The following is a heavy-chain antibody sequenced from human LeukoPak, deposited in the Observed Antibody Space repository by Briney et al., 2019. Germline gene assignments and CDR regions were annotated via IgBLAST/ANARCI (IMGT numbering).Heavy chain of an antibody. J-gene: IGHJ4*02. CDR3: ARSIEGGIFDY. CDR2: INCYGSST. V-gene: IGHV3-74*03. D-gene: IGHD2-21*01. CDR1: GFTFSSYW. Sequence: GGSLRLSCAASGFTFSSYWVHWVRHTPRKGLVWVSRINCYGSSTTYADSVKGRFTISRDNAKNSLYLQMKSLRAGHTAVYYCARSIEGGIFDYWGQGTLVTVSS.